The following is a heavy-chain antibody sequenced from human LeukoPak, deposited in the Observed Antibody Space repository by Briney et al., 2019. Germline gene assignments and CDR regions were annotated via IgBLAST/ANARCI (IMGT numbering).Heavy chain of an antibody. J-gene: IGHJ4*02. CDR1: GFTFSTYG. V-gene: IGHV3-30*02. Sequence: GGSLRLSCAASGFTFSTYGMHWVRQAPGKGLEWVARIRYDGSNKYYADSVKGRFTISRDNSKNTLYLQMNSLRAEDTAVYYCAKARWELLSIDYWGQGTLVTVSS. CDR3: AKARWELLSIDY. CDR2: IRYDGSNK. D-gene: IGHD1-26*01.